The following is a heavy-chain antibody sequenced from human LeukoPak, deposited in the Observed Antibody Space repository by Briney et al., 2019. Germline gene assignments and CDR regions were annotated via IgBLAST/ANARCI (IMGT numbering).Heavy chain of an antibody. CDR3: ARVNAGWFGELSYYYMDV. Sequence: ASVKVSCKASGYTFTSYAMHWVRQAPGQRLEWMGWINAGNGNTKYSQEFQGRVTITRDTSASTAYMELSSLRSEDTAVYYCARVNAGWFGELSYYYMDVWGKGTTVTVSS. J-gene: IGHJ6*03. V-gene: IGHV1-3*03. CDR1: GYTFTSYA. D-gene: IGHD3-10*01. CDR2: INAGNGNT.